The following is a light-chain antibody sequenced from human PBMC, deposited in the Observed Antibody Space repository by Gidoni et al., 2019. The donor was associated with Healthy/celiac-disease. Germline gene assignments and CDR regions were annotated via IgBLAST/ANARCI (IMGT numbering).Light chain of an antibody. J-gene: IGKJ1*01. CDR1: QSVSSCY. CDR2: GAT. Sequence: THFFPPGETTTPSSRGRQSVSSCYLGWYQQPRGPAPRLLIYGATSRATGIADMFSGSGSGTDFTITSSLLEAEDVAVYYCQQYGSSLTFGQGTKVEIK. CDR3: QQYGSSLT. V-gene: IGKV3-20*01.